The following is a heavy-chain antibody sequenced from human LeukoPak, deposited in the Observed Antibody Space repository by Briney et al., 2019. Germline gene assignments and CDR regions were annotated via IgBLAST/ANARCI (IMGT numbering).Heavy chain of an antibody. CDR3: TAEGVIPRGGWYLADY. D-gene: IGHD6-19*01. CDR2: ITGSGDTT. Sequence: GGSLRLSCAASGFTFSSYAVTWVRQAPGKGLEWVSGITGSGDTTFYADSVKGRFTISRDNSKNTLYLQMNSLKTEHTAVYYCTAEGVIPRGGWYLADYWGQGTLVTVSS. J-gene: IGHJ4*02. V-gene: IGHV3-23*01. CDR1: GFTFSSYA.